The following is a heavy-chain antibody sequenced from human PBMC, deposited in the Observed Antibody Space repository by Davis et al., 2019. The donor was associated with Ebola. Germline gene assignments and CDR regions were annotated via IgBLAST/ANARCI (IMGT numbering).Heavy chain of an antibody. V-gene: IGHV3-9*01. CDR2: ISWNSGSI. CDR3: ARVYKVAAAGTGWFDP. CDR1: GFTFDDYA. J-gene: IGHJ5*02. Sequence: SLKISCAASGFTFDDYAMHWVRQAPGKGLEWVSGISWNSGSIGYADSVKGRFTISRDNAKNSLYLQMNSLRAEDTAVYYCARVYKVAAAGTGWFDPWGQGTLVTVSS. D-gene: IGHD6-13*01.